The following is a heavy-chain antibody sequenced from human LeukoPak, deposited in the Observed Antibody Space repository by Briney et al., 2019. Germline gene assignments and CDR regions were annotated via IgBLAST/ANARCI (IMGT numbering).Heavy chain of an antibody. J-gene: IGHJ3*02. CDR1: GGTFSSYA. V-gene: IGHV1-69*13. Sequence: SVKVSCKASGGTFSSYAISWVRQAPGQGLEWMGGIIPIFGTANYAQKFQGGVTITADESTSTAYMELSSLRSEDTAVYYCARGRYEYYYDSSGSHGVDAFDIWGQGTMVTVSS. CDR2: IIPIFGTA. CDR3: ARGRYEYYYDSSGSHGVDAFDI. D-gene: IGHD3-22*01.